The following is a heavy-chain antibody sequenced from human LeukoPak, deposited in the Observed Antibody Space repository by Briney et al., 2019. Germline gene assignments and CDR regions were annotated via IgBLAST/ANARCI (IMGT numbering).Heavy chain of an antibody. V-gene: IGHV4-30-2*01. CDR3: AKSTPVTYYFDY. J-gene: IGHJ4*02. CDR2: MYHSGST. Sequence: PSQTLSLTCAVSGGSISSDGYSWSWIRQPPGKGLEWIGYMYHSGSTYYNPSLKSRVTMSVDRSKDQFSLKLTSVTAADTAVYYGAKSTPVTYYFDYWGQGTLVTVSS. CDR1: GGSISSDGYS. D-gene: IGHD4-23*01.